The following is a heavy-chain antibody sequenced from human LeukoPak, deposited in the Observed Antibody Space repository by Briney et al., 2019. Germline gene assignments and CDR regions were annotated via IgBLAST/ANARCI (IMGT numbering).Heavy chain of an antibody. D-gene: IGHD4-17*01. CDR3: ARDKSADYGDSYFDS. V-gene: IGHV3-21*01. CDR2: ISSSSSYI. Sequence: GGSLRLSCAASGFTFSSYSMNWVRQAPGKGLEWVSSISSSSSYIYYADSVKGRFTISRDNAKNSLYLQMNSLRAEDTAVYYCARDKSADYGDSYFDSWGQGILVTVSS. J-gene: IGHJ4*02. CDR1: GFTFSSYS.